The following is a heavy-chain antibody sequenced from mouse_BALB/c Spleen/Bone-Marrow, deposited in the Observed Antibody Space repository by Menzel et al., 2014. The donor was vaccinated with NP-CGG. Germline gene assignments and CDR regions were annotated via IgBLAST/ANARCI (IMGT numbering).Heavy chain of an antibody. Sequence: VQLQQSGAELVKPGASVKLSCTASGFNINDPYMHWVLQRPEQGLEWIGRIDHANGTTKYDPKFQRKATITADTSANTAYLQLSSLTSEDTAVYYGARWEYDAKDYWGQGTSVTVPS. CDR2: IDHANGTT. D-gene: IGHD4-1*01. V-gene: IGHV14-3*02. CDR3: ARWEYDAKDY. J-gene: IGHJ4*01. CDR1: GFNINDPY.